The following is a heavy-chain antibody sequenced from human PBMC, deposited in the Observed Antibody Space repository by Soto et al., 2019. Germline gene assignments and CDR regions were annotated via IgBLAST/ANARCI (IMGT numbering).Heavy chain of an antibody. V-gene: IGHV1-8*01. CDR1: GYTFTSFD. Sequence: GASVKVSCKASGYTFTSFDISWLRQATGQGLEWMGWMAPFSGNTGSAQKFQGRISLTRNTSINTAYMELTGLTSDETAMYYCARGLCTGGTCYGLTFDLWGQGTVVTVSS. D-gene: IGHD2-15*01. J-gene: IGHJ3*01. CDR3: ARGLCTGGTCYGLTFDL. CDR2: MAPFSGNT.